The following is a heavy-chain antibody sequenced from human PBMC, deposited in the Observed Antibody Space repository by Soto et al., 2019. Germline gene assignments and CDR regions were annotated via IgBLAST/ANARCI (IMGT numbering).Heavy chain of an antibody. Sequence: ASVKVSCKASGYTLTGYYMHWVRQAPGQGLEWMGWINPNSGGTNYAQKFQGRVTMTRDTSISTAYMELSRLRSDDTAVYYCARVTGSSSPVRANYYYYYGMDVWGQGTTVTVSS. D-gene: IGHD6-6*01. J-gene: IGHJ6*02. CDR2: INPNSGGT. CDR3: ARVTGSSSPVRANYYYYYGMDV. V-gene: IGHV1-2*02. CDR1: GYTLTGYY.